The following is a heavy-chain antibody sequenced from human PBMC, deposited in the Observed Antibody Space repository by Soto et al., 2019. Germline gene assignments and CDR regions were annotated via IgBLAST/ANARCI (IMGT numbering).Heavy chain of an antibody. Sequence: QVQLVASGGGVVQPGRSLRLSCAASGFTFSSYGMHWVRQAPGKGLEWVAVIWYDGSNKYYADSVKGRFTISRDNSKNTLYLQMNSLRAEDTAVYYCARDTAGRLRFLEWLFDYWGQGTLVTVSS. V-gene: IGHV3-33*01. J-gene: IGHJ4*02. CDR1: GFTFSSYG. D-gene: IGHD3-3*01. CDR2: IWYDGSNK. CDR3: ARDTAGRLRFLEWLFDY.